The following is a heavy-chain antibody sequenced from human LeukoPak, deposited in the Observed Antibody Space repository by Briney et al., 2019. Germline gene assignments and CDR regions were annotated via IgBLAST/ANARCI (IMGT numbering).Heavy chain of an antibody. CDR2: ISAYNGNT. CDR1: GYTFTSYG. J-gene: IGHJ6*02. CDR3: ARGGGHELYCSSTSCYYYYGMDV. Sequence: ASVKVSCKASGYTFTSYGISWVRQAPGPGLEWMGWISAYNGNTNYAQKLQGRVTMTTDTSTSTAYMELRSLRSDDTAVYYCARGGGHELYCSSTSCYYYYGMDVWGQGTTVTVSS. D-gene: IGHD2-2*01. V-gene: IGHV1-18*01.